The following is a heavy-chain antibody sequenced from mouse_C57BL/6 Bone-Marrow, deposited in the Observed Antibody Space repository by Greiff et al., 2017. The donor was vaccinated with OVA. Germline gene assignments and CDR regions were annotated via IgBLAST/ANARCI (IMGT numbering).Heavy chain of an antibody. D-gene: IGHD1-1*01. V-gene: IGHV1-64*01. J-gene: IGHJ3*01. CDR1: GYTFTSYW. CDR3: AREGFYYGSPWFAY. Sequence: QVQLKQPGAELVKPGASVKLSCKASGYTFTSYWMHWVQQRPGQGLEWIGMIHPNSGSTNYNEKFKSKATLTVDKSSSTAYMQLSSLTSEDSAVYYCAREGFYYGSPWFAYWGQGTLVTVSA. CDR2: IHPNSGST.